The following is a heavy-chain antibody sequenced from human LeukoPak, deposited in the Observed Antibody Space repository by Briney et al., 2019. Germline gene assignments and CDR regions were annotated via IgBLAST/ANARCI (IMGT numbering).Heavy chain of an antibody. CDR2: FDPEDGET. Sequence: ASVTVSFKVPGYTLTELSMHWVRQAPGKGLEWMGGFDPEDGETIYAQKFQGRVTMTEDTSTDTAYMELSSLRSEDTAVYYCATNTGDLKQGFDPWGQGTLVTVSS. V-gene: IGHV1-24*01. D-gene: IGHD4-17*01. J-gene: IGHJ5*02. CDR1: GYTLTELS. CDR3: ATNTGDLKQGFDP.